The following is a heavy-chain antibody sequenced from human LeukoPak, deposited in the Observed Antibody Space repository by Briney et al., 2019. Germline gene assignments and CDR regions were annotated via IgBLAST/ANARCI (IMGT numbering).Heavy chain of an antibody. D-gene: IGHD1-26*01. CDR2: NNHSGST. Sequence: SETLSLTCAVYGGSFSDYYWTWIRQPPGKGLEWIGENNHSGSTSYNPSLKSRVTISVDTSKKQFSLKLSSVTAADTAVYYCARGYSGNYYGFHVDPYFDYWGQGTLVTVSS. CDR3: ARGYSGNYYGFHVDPYFDY. V-gene: IGHV4-34*01. CDR1: GGSFSDYY. J-gene: IGHJ4*02.